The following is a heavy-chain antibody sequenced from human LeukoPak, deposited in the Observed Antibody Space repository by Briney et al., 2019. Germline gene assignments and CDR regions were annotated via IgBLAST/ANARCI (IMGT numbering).Heavy chain of an antibody. CDR3: ARALNSYGYSPFDS. CDR1: GDSISNHY. D-gene: IGHD5-18*01. CDR2: FYNSGSV. Sequence: PSETLSLTCTISGDSISNHYWSWIRQSPGKGLELIGYFYNSGSVTYNPSLMSRLTMSLDTSRHQFALKLRSVTAADSAVYYCARALNSYGYSPFDSWGQGTLVTVSS. J-gene: IGHJ4*02. V-gene: IGHV4-59*11.